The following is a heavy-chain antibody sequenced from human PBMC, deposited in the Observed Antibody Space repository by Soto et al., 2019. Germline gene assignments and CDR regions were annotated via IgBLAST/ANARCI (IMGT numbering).Heavy chain of an antibody. Sequence: GGSLRLSCAASGFTFSSYSMNWVRQAPGKGLEWLSYISSKSKTIYYTDSVKGRFTISRDNAKDSLYLQMNSLRDEDTALYYCAREDIVGTRSFDYWGQGTLVTVSS. CDR2: ISSKSKTI. D-gene: IGHD1-26*01. CDR3: AREDIVGTRSFDY. V-gene: IGHV3-48*02. J-gene: IGHJ4*02. CDR1: GFTFSSYS.